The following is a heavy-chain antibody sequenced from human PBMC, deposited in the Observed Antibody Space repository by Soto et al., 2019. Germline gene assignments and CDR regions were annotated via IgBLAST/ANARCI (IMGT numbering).Heavy chain of an antibody. Sequence: GGSLRLSCAASGFTFSSYAMSWVRQAPGKGLEWVSSITGSGDYIYYADSVKGRFTISRDNGQNSLFLQMNSLRAEDTAVFYCARDQSWLDTYIAPNYYYGLDVWGQGTTVPVSS. CDR3: ARDQSWLDTYIAPNYYYGLDV. CDR1: GFTFSSYA. D-gene: IGHD5-12*01. CDR2: ITGSGDYI. J-gene: IGHJ6*02. V-gene: IGHV3-21*01.